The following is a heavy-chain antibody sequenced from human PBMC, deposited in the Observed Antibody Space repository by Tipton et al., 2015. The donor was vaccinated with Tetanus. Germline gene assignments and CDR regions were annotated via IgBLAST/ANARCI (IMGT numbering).Heavy chain of an antibody. Sequence: LSLTCTVSGASFRNDGYYWSWVRQHPGRGLEWIGYIYYSGSTYYNPSLKSPVTISVDTSKNQFSLTVSSVTAADTAVYYCARVVPYYYDTSGHHGEYFQEWGQGTQVIVSS. CDR1: GASFRNDGYY. J-gene: IGHJ1*01. D-gene: IGHD3-22*01. CDR2: IYYSGST. CDR3: ARVVPYYYDTSGHHGEYFQE. V-gene: IGHV4-31*01.